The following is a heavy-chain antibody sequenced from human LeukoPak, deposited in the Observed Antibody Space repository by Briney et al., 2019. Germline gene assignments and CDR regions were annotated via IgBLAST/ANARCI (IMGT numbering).Heavy chain of an antibody. CDR3: TRHLDGIAAYDY. V-gene: IGHV3-73*01. Sequence: GGSLRLSCAASGFTFSGCAVHWVRQAPGKGLEWVRRIGSKAFDYATVYAASVEGRFTISRDDSKHTAFLQMNSLKTEDTAVYYCTRHLDGIAAYDYWGQGSLVTVSS. D-gene: IGHD6-13*01. J-gene: IGHJ4*02. CDR1: GFTFSGCA. CDR2: IGSKAFDYAT.